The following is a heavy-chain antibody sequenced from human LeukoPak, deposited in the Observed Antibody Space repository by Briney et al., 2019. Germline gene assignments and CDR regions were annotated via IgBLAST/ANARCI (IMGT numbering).Heavy chain of an antibody. CDR1: GGSISSSSYY. CDR3: ASGPNDVFDI. CDR2: IYYSGST. V-gene: IGHV4-39*01. Sequence: SETLSLTCTVSGGSISSSSYYWRWIRLPPGKGLEWIGSIYYSGSTFYTPSLRSRVAISVDTSKNQFSLKVTSVTAADTAVYYCASGPNDVFDIWGQGTMVTVSS. J-gene: IGHJ3*02.